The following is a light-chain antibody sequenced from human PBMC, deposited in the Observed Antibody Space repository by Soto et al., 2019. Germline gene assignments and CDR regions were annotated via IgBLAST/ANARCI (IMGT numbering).Light chain of an antibody. CDR1: QTISSSY. CDR3: QQYGRSPPIT. Sequence: IVLTQSPGTLSLSPGERATLSCRASQTISSSYLAWYQQKPGQTPRLLIYGVSSRATGIPDRFSGSGSGTHFTLTISRLEPEDFAVYYCQQYGRSPPITFGQGTRLEIK. V-gene: IGKV3-20*01. CDR2: GVS. J-gene: IGKJ5*01.